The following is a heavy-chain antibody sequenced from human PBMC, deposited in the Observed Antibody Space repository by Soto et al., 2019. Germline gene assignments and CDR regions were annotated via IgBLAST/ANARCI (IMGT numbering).Heavy chain of an antibody. D-gene: IGHD2-21*02. J-gene: IGHJ4*02. Sequence: QVQLVQSGAEVKKPGASVKVSCKASGYTFTSYAMHWVRQAPGQRLEWMGWINAGNGNTKYSQKFQGRVTITRDTSASTAYMELSRLRSEDTAVYYCARSIVLVTAADYWCQGTLVTVSS. CDR2: INAGNGNT. V-gene: IGHV1-3*01. CDR1: GYTFTSYA. CDR3: ARSIVLVTAADY.